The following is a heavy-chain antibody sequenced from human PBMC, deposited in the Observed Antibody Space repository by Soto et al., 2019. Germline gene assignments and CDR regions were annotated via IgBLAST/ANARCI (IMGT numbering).Heavy chain of an antibody. CDR2: ISYSGST. V-gene: IGHV4-30-4*01. J-gene: IGHJ6*02. CDR1: GVSISSTDYY. D-gene: IGHD3-10*01. Sequence: PSETLSLTCSVSGVSISSTDYYWNWIRQSPGKGLEWIGFISYSGSTYYNPSLKRRLTISLDTSKNQFSLKLSSLTAADTAVYYCATNTHYYGSGSYSDYYYGMDVWGQGTTVT. CDR3: ATNTHYYGSGSYSDYYYGMDV.